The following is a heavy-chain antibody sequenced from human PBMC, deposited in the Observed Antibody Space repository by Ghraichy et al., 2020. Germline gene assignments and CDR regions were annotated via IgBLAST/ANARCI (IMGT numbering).Heavy chain of an antibody. CDR3: ARDIVVVPAAIRYYYYYGMDV. V-gene: IGHV4-39*02. D-gene: IGHD2-2*02. J-gene: IGHJ6*02. CDR2: IYYSGST. CDR1: GGSISSSSYY. Sequence: SQTLSLTCTVSGGSISSSSYYWGWIRQPPGKGLEWIGSIYYSGSTYYNPSLKSRVTISVDTSKNQFSLKLSSVTAADTAVYYFARDIVVVPAAIRYYYYYGMDVWGQGTTVTVSS.